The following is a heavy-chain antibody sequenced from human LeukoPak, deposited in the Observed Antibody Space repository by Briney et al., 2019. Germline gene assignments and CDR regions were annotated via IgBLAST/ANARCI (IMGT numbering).Heavy chain of an antibody. CDR2: VRNDGFDT. V-gene: IGHV3-30*02. CDR1: GLTFTNHG. J-gene: IGHJ4*02. D-gene: IGHD3-9*01. CDR3: AKTYYDILTGYSPHFDY. Sequence: GGSLRLSCVTSGLTFTNHGFHWLRQAADKGLEWVAFVRNDGFDTYHSNSVKGRFTISRDNSKNTLYLQMNSLRAEDTAVYYCAKTYYDILTGYSPHFDYWGQGTLVTVSS.